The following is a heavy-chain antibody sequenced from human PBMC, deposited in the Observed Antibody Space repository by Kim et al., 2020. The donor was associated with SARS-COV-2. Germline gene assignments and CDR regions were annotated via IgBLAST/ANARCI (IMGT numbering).Heavy chain of an antibody. CDR1: GGSISSYY. D-gene: IGHD3-10*01. CDR3: ARYYGRSRFYGLDV. V-gene: IGHV4-59*01. CDR2: IYYSGGT. J-gene: IGHJ6*02. Sequence: SETLSLTCTVSGGSISSYYWSWIRQPPGKGLEWIGYIYYSGGTIYNPSLKSRVTISVDTSKNQFSLRLTSMTAADTAIYYCARYYGRSRFYGLDVWGQGTPVPVSS.